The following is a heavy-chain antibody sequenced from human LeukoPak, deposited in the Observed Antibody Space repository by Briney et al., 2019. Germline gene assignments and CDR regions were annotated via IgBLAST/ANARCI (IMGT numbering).Heavy chain of an antibody. J-gene: IGHJ4*02. CDR2: IYTSGST. D-gene: IGHD6-19*01. V-gene: IGHV4-61*02. Sequence: PSQTLSLTCTVSGGSISSGSYYWSWIRQPAGKGLEWIGRIYTSGSTNYNPSLKSRVTISVDTSKNQFSLKLSSVTAADTAAYYCSRSTAGTVDFDYWGQGTLITVSS. CDR1: GGSISSGSYY. CDR3: SRSTAGTVDFDY.